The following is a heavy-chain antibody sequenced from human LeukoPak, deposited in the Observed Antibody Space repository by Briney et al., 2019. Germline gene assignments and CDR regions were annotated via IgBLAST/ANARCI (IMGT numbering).Heavy chain of an antibody. CDR1: GFTFSSYS. CDR3: ARGAGPYYYHYMDV. V-gene: IGHV3-21*06. J-gene: IGHJ6*03. D-gene: IGHD6-13*01. CDR2: ISSSSRYI. Sequence: GGSLRLSCAASGFTFSSYSLNWVRQAPWKGLEWVSFISSSSRYIYYADSVKGRFTISRDNAENSLYLQMNSLRAEDTAVYSCARGAGPYYYHYMDVWGKGTTVTVSS.